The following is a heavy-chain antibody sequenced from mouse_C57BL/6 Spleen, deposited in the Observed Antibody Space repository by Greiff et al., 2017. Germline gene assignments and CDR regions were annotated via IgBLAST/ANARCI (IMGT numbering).Heavy chain of an antibody. CDR1: GYTFTSYW. D-gene: IGHD2-5*01. Sequence: VQLQQPGAELVKPGASVELSCKASGYTFTSYWMQWVKQRPGQGLEWIGEIDPSDSYTNYNQKFKGKATLTVDTSSSTAYMQLSSLTSEDSAVYYCARYYYSNYGGYFDVWGTGTTVTVSS. V-gene: IGHV1-50*01. CDR3: ARYYYSNYGGYFDV. J-gene: IGHJ1*03. CDR2: IDPSDSYT.